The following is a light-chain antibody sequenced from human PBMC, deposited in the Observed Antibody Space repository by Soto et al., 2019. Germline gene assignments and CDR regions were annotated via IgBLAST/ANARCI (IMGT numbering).Light chain of an antibody. J-gene: IGKJ2*01. CDR3: QQSYSTPYT. CDR2: AAS. Sequence: DIQMNQSPSSLSASVVDRVTITCRASQSISSYLNWYQQKPGKAPKLLIYAASSLQSGVPSRFSGSVYGTDFTLTISSLQPEDFATYYCQQSYSTPYTFGQGTKLEIK. V-gene: IGKV1-39*01. CDR1: QSISSY.